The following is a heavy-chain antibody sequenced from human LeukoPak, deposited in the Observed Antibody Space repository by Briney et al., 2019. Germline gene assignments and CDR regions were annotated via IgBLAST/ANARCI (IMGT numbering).Heavy chain of an antibody. CDR2: IWYDGSNK. CDR1: GFTFSSYG. V-gene: IGHV3-33*01. Sequence: GGSLRLSCAASGFTFSSYGMLWVRQAPGKGLEWVAVIWYDGSNKYYADSVKGRFTISRDNSKNTLYLQMNSLRAEDTAVYYCARDRYSSCWYYFDYWGQGTLVTVSS. D-gene: IGHD6-19*01. CDR3: ARDRYSSCWYYFDY. J-gene: IGHJ4*02.